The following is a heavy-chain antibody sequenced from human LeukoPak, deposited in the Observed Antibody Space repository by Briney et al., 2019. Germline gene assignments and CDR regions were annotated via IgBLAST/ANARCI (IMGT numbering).Heavy chain of an antibody. D-gene: IGHD6-13*01. CDR3: ARVSSSLALAI. Sequence: ASVKVSCTASGYTFTSYYMHWVRQAPGQGLEWMGIINPSGGSTSYAQKFQGRVTMTRDMSTSTVYMELSSLRSEDTAVYYCARVSSSLALAIWGQGTMVTVSS. V-gene: IGHV1-46*01. J-gene: IGHJ3*02. CDR2: INPSGGST. CDR1: GYTFTSYY.